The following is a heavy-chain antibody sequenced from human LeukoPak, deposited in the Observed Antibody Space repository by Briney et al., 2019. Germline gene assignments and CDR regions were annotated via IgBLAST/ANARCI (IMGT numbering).Heavy chain of an antibody. CDR2: MYYSGST. V-gene: IGHV4-39*01. J-gene: IGHJ5*02. Sequence: SETLSLTCTVSGASISSSSYYWGWIRQPPGKGLEWIWCMYYSGSTYYNPSLKSRVTISIDTSKNQLSLKLSSVTAADTAVYYCARHDDAAGGRYFDPWGQGTLVTVSS. CDR1: GASISSSSYY. D-gene: IGHD1-26*01. CDR3: ARHDDAAGGRYFDP.